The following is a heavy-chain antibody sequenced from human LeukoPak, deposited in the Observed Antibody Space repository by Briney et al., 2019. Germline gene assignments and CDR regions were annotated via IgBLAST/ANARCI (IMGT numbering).Heavy chain of an antibody. J-gene: IGHJ3*02. CDR2: TYYRSKWYS. Sequence: SQTLSLTCVISGDSVSSNNAAWNWIRQSPSRGLEWLGRTYYRSKWYSYYAVSVKSRIIINPDTSKNQFSLQLNSVTPEDTAVYYCARGGGLHYYDTLGAFDIWGQGTMVTVSS. CDR1: GDSVSSNNAA. D-gene: IGHD3-22*01. V-gene: IGHV6-1*01. CDR3: ARGGGLHYYDTLGAFDI.